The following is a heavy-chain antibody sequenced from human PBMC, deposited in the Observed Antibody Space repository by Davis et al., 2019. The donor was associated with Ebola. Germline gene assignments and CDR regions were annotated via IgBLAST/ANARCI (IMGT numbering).Heavy chain of an antibody. Sequence: GESLKISCKGSGYSFTTNWIGWVRQMPGKGLEWMGVIYPGDSDTRYNPSFQGQVTISADKSINTAYLQWGSLKASDTAMYFCARNSGSWYRGYYFDYWGQGTLVTVSS. V-gene: IGHV5-51*01. CDR1: GYSFTTNW. J-gene: IGHJ4*02. D-gene: IGHD6-13*01. CDR3: ARNSGSWYRGYYFDY. CDR2: IYPGDSDT.